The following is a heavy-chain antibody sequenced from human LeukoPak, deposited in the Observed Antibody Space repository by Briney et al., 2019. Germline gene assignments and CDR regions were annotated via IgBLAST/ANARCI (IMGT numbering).Heavy chain of an antibody. V-gene: IGHV3-15*01. D-gene: IGHD4-17*01. CDR1: GFTFSSYG. Sequence: PGGSLRLSCAASGFTFSSYGMHWVRQAPGKGLEWVGRIKSKTDGGTTDYAAPVKGRFTISRDDSKNTLYLQMNSLKTEDTAVYYCTTDSFDYGGVDYWGQGTLVTVSS. J-gene: IGHJ4*02. CDR3: TTDSFDYGGVDY. CDR2: IKSKTDGGTT.